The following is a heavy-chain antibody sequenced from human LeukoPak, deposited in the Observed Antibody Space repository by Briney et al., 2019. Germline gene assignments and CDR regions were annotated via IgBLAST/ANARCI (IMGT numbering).Heavy chain of an antibody. CDR2: ISAYNGNT. Sequence: ASVKVSCKASGYTFTSYGISWVRQAPGQGLEWMGWISAYNGNTNYAQKLQGRVTMTTDTSTSTAYMELRSLGSDDTAVYYCARGGTVSWRLLSYYFDYWGQGTLVTVSS. D-gene: IGHD2/OR15-2a*01. J-gene: IGHJ4*02. CDR1: GYTFTSYG. V-gene: IGHV1-18*01. CDR3: ARGGTVSWRLLSYYFDY.